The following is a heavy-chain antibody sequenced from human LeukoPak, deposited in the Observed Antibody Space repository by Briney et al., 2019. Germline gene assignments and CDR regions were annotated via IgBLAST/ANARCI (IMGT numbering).Heavy chain of an antibody. D-gene: IGHD3-22*01. V-gene: IGHV4-59*01. CDR3: ARDGHSSGLRDFDV. Sequence: SETLSLTCTVSGGSINSYYWRWIRQPPGEGLEGIVYIYYRGNTNYNTSLESRASISIDPSKNQFSLQLDSVTGADPAWDFFARDGHSSGLRDFDVWGCGTVITVTA. J-gene: IGHJ2*01. CDR1: GGSINSYY. CDR2: IYYRGNT.